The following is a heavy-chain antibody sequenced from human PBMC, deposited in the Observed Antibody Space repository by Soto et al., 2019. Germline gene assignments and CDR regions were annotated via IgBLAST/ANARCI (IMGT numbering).Heavy chain of an antibody. CDR3: AHRREYYDILTGYPRGFDP. CDR2: IDWDDDK. Sequence: SGPTLMNPTQPLTLTCTFSGFSLSTRGMCVSWMRQPPGKALECLARIDWDDDKYYNTSLKTRLTISKATSKNQVVLTMTNMDPADTATYYCAHRREYYDILTGYPRGFDPWGQGTLVTVSS. J-gene: IGHJ5*02. V-gene: IGHV2-70*12. CDR1: GFSLSTRGMC. D-gene: IGHD3-9*01.